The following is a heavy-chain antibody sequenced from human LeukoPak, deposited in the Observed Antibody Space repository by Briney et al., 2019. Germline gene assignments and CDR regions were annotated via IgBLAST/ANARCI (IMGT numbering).Heavy chain of an antibody. D-gene: IGHD6-19*01. CDR2: INHSGST. V-gene: IGHV4-34*01. CDR3: ARWQWLVRGAFDY. J-gene: IGHJ4*02. Sequence: SETLSLTCAVYGGSFSGYYWSWIRQPPGKGLEWIGEINHSGSTNYNPSLKSRVTISVDTSKNQFSLKLSSVTAADTAVYYCARWQWLVRGAFDYWGQGTLVTVSS. CDR1: GGSFSGYY.